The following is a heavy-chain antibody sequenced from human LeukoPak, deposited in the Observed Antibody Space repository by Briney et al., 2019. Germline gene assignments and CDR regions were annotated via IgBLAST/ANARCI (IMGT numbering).Heavy chain of an antibody. Sequence: GGSLRLSCAASGFTFSSYAMSWVRQAPGKGLEWVSTISGSGGGTYYADSVKGRFTLSRDNFMNTLYLQMNSLRAEDTAVYYCAKDVESGRSADYWGQGTLVTVSS. CDR2: ISGSGGGT. V-gene: IGHV3-23*01. CDR3: AKDVESGRSADY. J-gene: IGHJ4*02. D-gene: IGHD3-10*01. CDR1: GFTFSSYA.